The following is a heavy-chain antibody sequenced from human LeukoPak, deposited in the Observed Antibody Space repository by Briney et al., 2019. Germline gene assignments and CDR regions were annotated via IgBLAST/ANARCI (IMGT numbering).Heavy chain of an antibody. J-gene: IGHJ4*02. CDR3: ASSLRAVDWQFDY. CDR2: INHSGRT. CDR1: GESLNIYY. V-gene: IGHV4-34*01. Sequence: SETLSLTCAVYGESLNIYYWSWIRQPPGKGLEWIGEINHSGRTNYNPSLKSRVTISVDTSKNQFSLKLTSVTAADTAMYYCASSLRAVDWQFDYWSQGTLVTVSS. D-gene: IGHD3-9*01.